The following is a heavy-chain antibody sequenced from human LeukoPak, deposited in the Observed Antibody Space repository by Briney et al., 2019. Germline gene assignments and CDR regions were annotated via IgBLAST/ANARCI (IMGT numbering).Heavy chain of an antibody. V-gene: IGHV3-23*01. CDR2: ISGSGGST. CDR1: GLTLTSYA. J-gene: IGHJ4*02. CDR3: AKGEDCSSTSCYTPDY. D-gene: IGHD2-2*02. Sequence: GGSLRLSCAASGLTLTSYAMSWVRQAPRKGLEWVSAISGSGGSTYYADSVKGRFTISRDNSKNTLYLQMNSLRAEDTAVYYCAKGEDCSSTSCYTPDYWGQGTLVTVSS.